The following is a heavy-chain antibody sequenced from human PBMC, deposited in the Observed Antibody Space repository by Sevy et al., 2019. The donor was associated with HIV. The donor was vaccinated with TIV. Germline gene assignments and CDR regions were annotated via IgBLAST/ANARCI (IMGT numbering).Heavy chain of an antibody. J-gene: IGHJ4*02. Sequence: GGSLRLSCEVPGFSFNSYSFNWVRQAPGKGLERISYITSSSHITYYAESVQGRFTISRDNVKKSLYLQMNSLRVEDTAIYYCVRGTGIRNLYYFDHWGQGTLVTVSS. D-gene: IGHD1-1*01. V-gene: IGHV3-48*01. CDR2: ITSSSHIT. CDR3: VRGTGIRNLYYFDH. CDR1: GFSFNSYS.